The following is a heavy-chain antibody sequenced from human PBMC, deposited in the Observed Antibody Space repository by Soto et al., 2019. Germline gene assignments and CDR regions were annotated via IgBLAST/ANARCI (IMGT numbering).Heavy chain of an antibody. V-gene: IGHV5-51*01. CDR3: ARLENRNYYYYYGMDV. CDR2: IYPGDSDT. D-gene: IGHD1-1*01. Sequence: PGESLKISCKGSGYSFTSYWIGWVRQMPGKGLEWMGIIYPGDSDTRYSPSFQGQVTISADKSISTAYLQWSSLKASDTAMYYCARLENRNYYYYYGMDVWGQGTTVTVSS. CDR1: GYSFTSYW. J-gene: IGHJ6*02.